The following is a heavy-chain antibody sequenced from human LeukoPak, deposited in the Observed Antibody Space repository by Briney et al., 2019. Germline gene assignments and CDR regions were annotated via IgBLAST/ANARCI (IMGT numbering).Heavy chain of an antibody. V-gene: IGHV4-34*01. Sequence: SETLSLTCAVYGGSFSGYYWSWIRQPPGKGLEWIGEINHSGSTNYNPSLKSRVTISVDTSKNQFSLKLSSVTAADTAVYYCARQGYCSGGSCHKRGVDYWGQGTLVTVSS. D-gene: IGHD2-15*01. CDR2: INHSGST. J-gene: IGHJ4*02. CDR3: ARQGYCSGGSCHKRGVDY. CDR1: GGSFSGYY.